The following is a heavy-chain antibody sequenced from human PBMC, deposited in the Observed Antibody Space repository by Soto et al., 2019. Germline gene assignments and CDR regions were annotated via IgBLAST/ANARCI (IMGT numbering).Heavy chain of an antibody. CDR3: ARDLGMITFGGVIVQGNWFDP. D-gene: IGHD3-16*02. J-gene: IGHJ5*02. V-gene: IGHV1-2*02. CDR1: GYTFTGYY. CDR2: INPNSGGT. Sequence: QVQLVQSGAEVKKPGASVKVSCKASGYTFTGYYMHWVRQAPGQGLEWMGWINPNSGGTNYAQKFQGRVTMTRDTSISTAYMELSRLRSDDTAVYYCARDLGMITFGGVIVQGNWFDPWGQGTLVTVSS.